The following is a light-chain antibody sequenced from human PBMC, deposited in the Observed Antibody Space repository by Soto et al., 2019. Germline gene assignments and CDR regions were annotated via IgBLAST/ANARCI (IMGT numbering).Light chain of an antibody. V-gene: IGKV1-5*01. J-gene: IGKJ5*01. CDR2: DAS. CDR1: QTISNW. CDR3: QQLTSYPRST. Sequence: DIQMTQSPSTLSASVGDRVTISCRASQTISNWLAWYQQKPGKAPKLLIYDASSLESGVPSRFSGSGSGTEFTLTISSLQPEDFATYHCQQLTSYPRSTFGQGTRLEIK.